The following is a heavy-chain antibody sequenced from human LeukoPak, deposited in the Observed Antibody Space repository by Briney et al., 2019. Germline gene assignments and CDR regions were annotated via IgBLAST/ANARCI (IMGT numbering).Heavy chain of an antibody. CDR2: ISSCSSTI. CDR3: AREQEWFLDY. J-gene: IGHJ4*02. D-gene: IGHD3-3*01. V-gene: IGHV3-48*01. CDR1: GFTFSSYS. Sequence: GGSLRLSCAGSGFTFSSYSMNWVRQAPGKGLEWVSYISSCSSTIYYADSVKGRFTISRDNAKNSLYLQMNSLRAEDTAVYYCAREQEWFLDYWGQGTLVTVSS.